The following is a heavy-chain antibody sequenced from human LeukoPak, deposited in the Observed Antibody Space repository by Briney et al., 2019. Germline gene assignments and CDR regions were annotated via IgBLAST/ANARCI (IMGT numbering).Heavy chain of an antibody. Sequence: GGSLRLSCAASGFTFSSYSMNWVRQAPGKGLEWVSSISSSSSYIYYADSVKGRFTISRDDAKNSLYLQMNSLRAKDTAVYYCARDRCSGGRCYSLSVGYMDVWGKGTTVTVSS. D-gene: IGHD2-15*01. V-gene: IGHV3-21*01. J-gene: IGHJ6*03. CDR3: ARDRCSGGRCYSLSVGYMDV. CDR2: ISSSSSYI. CDR1: GFTFSSYS.